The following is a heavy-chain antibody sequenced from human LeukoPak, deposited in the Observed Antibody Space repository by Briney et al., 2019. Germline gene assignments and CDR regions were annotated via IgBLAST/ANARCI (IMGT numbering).Heavy chain of an antibody. CDR1: GGSISSYY. CDR2: IYYSGST. D-gene: IGHD5-12*01. V-gene: IGHV4-59*01. CDR3: ARVSGYEAEYYFDY. J-gene: IGHJ4*02. Sequence: SETLSLTCSVSGGSISSYYWSWIRQPPGKGLEWIGYIYYSGSTNYNPSLKSRVTISVDTSKNQFSLKLSSVTAADTAVYYCARVSGYEAEYYFDYWGQGTLVTVSS.